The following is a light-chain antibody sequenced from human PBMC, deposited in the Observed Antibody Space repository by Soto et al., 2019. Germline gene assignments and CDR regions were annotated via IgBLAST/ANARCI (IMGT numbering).Light chain of an antibody. J-gene: IGKJ3*01. CDR1: QSISSSY. V-gene: IGKV3-20*01. CDR2: GAS. CDR3: QQYGGSPFT. Sequence: EIVLTQSPGTLSLSPGERATLSCRASQSISSSYLAWYQQIPGQAPRLLIYGASSRATGIPDRFSGSGSGTDFTLTINRLESEDFAVYYCQQYGGSPFTFGPGTKVDIK.